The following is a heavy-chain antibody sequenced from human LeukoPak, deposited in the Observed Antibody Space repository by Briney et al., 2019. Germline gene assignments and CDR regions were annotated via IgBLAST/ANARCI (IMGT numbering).Heavy chain of an antibody. Sequence: GGSLRLSCAASGFTFSSYAMSWVRQAPGKGLEWVSAISGSGGSTYYADSVKGRFTISRDNSKYTLYLQMNSLRAEDTAVYYCAKGLYGDAYPYYFDYWGQGTLVTVSS. D-gene: IGHD2-8*01. CDR2: ISGSGGST. CDR1: GFTFSSYA. V-gene: IGHV3-23*01. J-gene: IGHJ4*02. CDR3: AKGLYGDAYPYYFDY.